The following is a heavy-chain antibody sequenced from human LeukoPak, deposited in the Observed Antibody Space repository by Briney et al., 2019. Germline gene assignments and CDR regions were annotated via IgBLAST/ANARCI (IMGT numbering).Heavy chain of an antibody. V-gene: IGHV3-23*01. J-gene: IGHJ5*02. Sequence: GGSLRLSCAASGFTFSSYAMSWVREAQGKGLEWVSAISGSGGSTDYADSVKGRLTISRDNTKKTLYLEMKRVREEETEVYDCAKDRRFAGVGTSSPRGFHKFDPWGQGTLVTVSS. CDR1: GFTFSSYA. CDR3: AKDRRFAGVGTSSPRGFHKFDP. D-gene: IGHD6-6*01. CDR2: ISGSGGST.